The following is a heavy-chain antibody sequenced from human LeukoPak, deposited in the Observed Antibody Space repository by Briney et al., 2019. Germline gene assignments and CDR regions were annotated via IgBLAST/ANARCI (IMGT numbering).Heavy chain of an antibody. V-gene: IGHV1-2*02. CDR2: MSPNSGGT. Sequence: ASVKVSCKASGYTFTGYYLRWVRQAPGQGLEWMGWMSPNSGGTNYAQNFQGRVTMTRDTSISTAYMDMSRLRSDDTAVYYCARDHGGGTFDIWGQGTMVTVSS. J-gene: IGHJ3*02. CDR1: GYTFTGYY. D-gene: IGHD3-16*01. CDR3: ARDHGGGTFDI.